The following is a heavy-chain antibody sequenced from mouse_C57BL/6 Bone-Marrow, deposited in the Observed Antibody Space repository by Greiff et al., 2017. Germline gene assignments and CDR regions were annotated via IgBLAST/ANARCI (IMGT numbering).Heavy chain of an antibody. CDR3: TISWTPFAY. CDR2: IDPENGDT. J-gene: IGHJ3*01. Sequence: VQLQQSGAELVRPGASVKLSCTASGFNIKDDYMHWVKQRPEQGLEWIGWIDPENGDTEYASKFQGKATITADTSSNTAYLQLSSLTSEDTAVYYCTISWTPFAYWGQGTLVTVSA. CDR1: GFNIKDDY. V-gene: IGHV14-4*01.